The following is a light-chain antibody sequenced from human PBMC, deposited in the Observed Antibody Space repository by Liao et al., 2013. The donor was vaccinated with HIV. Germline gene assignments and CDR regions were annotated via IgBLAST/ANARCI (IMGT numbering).Light chain of an antibody. CDR1: KLGDKF. CDR2: QDT. V-gene: IGLV3-1*01. Sequence: SYELTQPPSVSVSPGQTASITCSGDKLGDKFACWYQQRPGQSPVLVIYQDTKRPSGIPERVSGSNSGNTATLTISGTQPMDEADYYCQAWDSSTVAFGGGTKLNVL. CDR3: QAWDSSTVA. J-gene: IGLJ2*01.